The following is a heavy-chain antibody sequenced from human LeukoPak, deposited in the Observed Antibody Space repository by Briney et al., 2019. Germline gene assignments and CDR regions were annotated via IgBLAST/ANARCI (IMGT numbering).Heavy chain of an antibody. CDR2: IWYDGSNQ. CDR1: GFPFSSYC. Sequence: SGRSPRLSCAAAGFPFSSYCMHWVRQAPGEWLGWVAIIWYDGSNQYYADSVKGRFTISRDNSKNTLYLQMNSLRAEDTAVYYCARDYCSSFSCQDYWGQGTLVTVSS. D-gene: IGHD2-2*01. J-gene: IGHJ4*02. V-gene: IGHV3-33*01. CDR3: ARDYCSSFSCQDY.